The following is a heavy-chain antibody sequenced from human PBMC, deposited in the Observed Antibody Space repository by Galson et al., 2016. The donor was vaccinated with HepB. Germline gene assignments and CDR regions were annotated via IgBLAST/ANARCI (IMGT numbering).Heavy chain of an antibody. Sequence: SLRLSCAASGLTFSDHYMGWVRQAPGKGLEWVAGISGGGATTYYADSVKGRFTISRDNSKNTLYLQMNSQRAEDTAVYYCARYSSAWSLDTWGQGTLVTVSS. CDR3: ARYSSAWSLDT. J-gene: IGHJ5*02. CDR1: GLTFSDHY. V-gene: IGHV3-23*01. CDR2: ISGGGATT. D-gene: IGHD6-19*01.